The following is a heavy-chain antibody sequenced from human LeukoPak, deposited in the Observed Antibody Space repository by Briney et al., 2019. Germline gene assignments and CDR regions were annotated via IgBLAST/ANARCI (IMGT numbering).Heavy chain of an antibody. CDR2: ISTSSSTI. Sequence: GGSLRLSCAASGFTFSSYSMNWVRQAPGKGLEWVSYISTSSSTIYYADSVKGRFTISRDNAKNSLYLQMNSLRDEDTAAYYCARDYRSSSGWTVDYWGQGTLVTVSS. CDR1: GFTFSSYS. J-gene: IGHJ4*02. D-gene: IGHD6-19*01. V-gene: IGHV3-48*02. CDR3: ARDYRSSSGWTVDY.